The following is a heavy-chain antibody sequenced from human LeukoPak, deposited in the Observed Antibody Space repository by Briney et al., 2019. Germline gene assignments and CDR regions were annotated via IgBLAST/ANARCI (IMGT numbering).Heavy chain of an antibody. V-gene: IGHV3-7*04. CDR2: IKSDGSEK. J-gene: IGHJ4*02. CDR1: GFTFSGYW. D-gene: IGHD3-16*01. Sequence: PRRSLRLSCAASGFTFSGYWMSWVRQAPGKGLEWLANIKSDGSEKYYVDSVKGRFTISRDNAKNSLYLQMNSLSPEDTAVYYCARMSRYGLDYWGQGTLVTVSS. CDR3: ARMSRYGLDY.